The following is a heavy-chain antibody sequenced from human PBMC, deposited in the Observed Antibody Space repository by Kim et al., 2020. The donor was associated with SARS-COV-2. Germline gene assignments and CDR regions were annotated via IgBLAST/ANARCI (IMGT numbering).Heavy chain of an antibody. CDR2: INHSGST. CDR1: GGSFSGYY. D-gene: IGHD1-20*01. V-gene: IGHV4-34*01. J-gene: IGHJ3*02. Sequence: SETLSLTCAVYGGSFSGYYWSWIRQPPGKGLEWIGEINHSGSTNYNPSLKSRVTISVDTSKNQFSLKLSSVTAADTAVYYCARIGYNWNHDAFDIWGQGTMVTVSS. CDR3: ARIGYNWNHDAFDI.